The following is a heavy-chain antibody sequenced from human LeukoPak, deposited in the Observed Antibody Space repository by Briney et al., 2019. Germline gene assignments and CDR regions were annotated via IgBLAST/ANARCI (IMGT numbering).Heavy chain of an antibody. D-gene: IGHD3-3*01. CDR3: AAGGAYEFRDDY. Sequence: SVKVSCKASGGTFSSYAISWVRQAPGQGLEWMGRIIPILGIANYAQKFQGRVTITADELTTTSYMELSSLTAEDMAVYYCAAGGAYEFRDDYWGQGALVTVSS. CDR1: GGTFSSYA. J-gene: IGHJ4*02. V-gene: IGHV1-69*04. CDR2: IIPILGIA.